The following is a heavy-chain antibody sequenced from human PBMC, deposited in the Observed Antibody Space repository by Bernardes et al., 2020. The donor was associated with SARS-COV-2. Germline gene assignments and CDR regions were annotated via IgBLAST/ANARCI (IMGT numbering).Heavy chain of an antibody. V-gene: IGHV3-23*01. CDR2: ISGSGGST. J-gene: IGHJ6*02. CDR3: AKDRGYSGYAGEFWYYYYGMDV. CDR1: GFTFSSYA. Sequence: GSLRLSCAASGFTFSSYAMSWVRQAPGKGLEWVSAISGSGGSTYYADSVKGRFTISRDNSKNTLYLQMNSLRAEDTAVYYCAKDRGYSGYAGEFWYYYYGMDVWGQGTTVTVSS. D-gene: IGHD5-12*01.